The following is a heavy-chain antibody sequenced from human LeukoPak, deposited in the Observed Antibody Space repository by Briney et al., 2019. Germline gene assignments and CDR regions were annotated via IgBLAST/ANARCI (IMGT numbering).Heavy chain of an antibody. Sequence: GASVKVSCKASGYTFTGYYMHWVRQAPGQGLEWMGWINPNSGGTNYAQKFQGRVTMTRDTSISTAYMELSRLRSDDTAVYYCARECQRPTRGGSPRYYYYYMDVWGKGTTVTVSS. V-gene: IGHV1-2*02. CDR3: ARECQRPTRGGSPRYYYYYMDV. CDR1: GYTFTGYY. J-gene: IGHJ6*03. D-gene: IGHD2-15*01. CDR2: INPNSGGT.